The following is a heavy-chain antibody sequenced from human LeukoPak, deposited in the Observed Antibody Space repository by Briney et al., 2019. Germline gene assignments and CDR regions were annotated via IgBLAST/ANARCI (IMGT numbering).Heavy chain of an antibody. V-gene: IGHV3-48*01. CDR1: GFIFSRDS. CDR2: INGGGSPI. Sequence: PGGSLRLSCAASGFIFSRDSMNWVRQAPGKGLEWVSYINGGGSPIFYADSVRGRFTISRDNAKNSLYLRMNSLRAEGTAVYYCARVHPPLVGYYYYYMDVWGKGTTVTVSS. D-gene: IGHD1-26*01. J-gene: IGHJ6*03. CDR3: ARVHPPLVGYYYYYMDV.